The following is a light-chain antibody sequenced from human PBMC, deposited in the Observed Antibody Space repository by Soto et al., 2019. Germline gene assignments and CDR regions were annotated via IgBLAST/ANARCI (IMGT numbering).Light chain of an antibody. Sequence: DIQMTQSPSTLSASVGDRVTITCRASQSISSWLAWYQQKPGKAPMFLIFKASSLESGVPSRFSGSGSATEFTLTISSLHTDDFATYDCQQYNTYPLTFGGGTKVEIK. CDR3: QQYNTYPLT. J-gene: IGKJ4*01. CDR1: QSISSW. CDR2: KAS. V-gene: IGKV1-5*03.